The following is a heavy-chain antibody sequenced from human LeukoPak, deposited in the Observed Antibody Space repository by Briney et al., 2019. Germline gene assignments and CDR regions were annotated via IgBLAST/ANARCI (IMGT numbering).Heavy chain of an antibody. CDR1: GFTFGSYS. D-gene: IGHD5-18*01. V-gene: IGHV3-48*04. CDR2: ISSSGSTI. Sequence: GGSLRLSCAASGFTFGSYSMNWVRQAPGKGLEWVSYISSSGSTIHYADSVKGRFTISRDNAKNSLYLQMNSLRAEDTAVYYCAKRGRTQQIYFYYYMDVWGKGTPVTVSS. J-gene: IGHJ6*03. CDR3: AKRGRTQQIYFYYYMDV.